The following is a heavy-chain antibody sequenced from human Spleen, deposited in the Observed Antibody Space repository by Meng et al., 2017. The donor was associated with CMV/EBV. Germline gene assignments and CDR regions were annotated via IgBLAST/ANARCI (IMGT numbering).Heavy chain of an antibody. V-gene: IGHV1-18*01. CDR3: AGMGRNKYGEDNWFDP. CDR1: SYTFNTYG. CDR2: ISPYNGNT. D-gene: IGHD7-27*01. J-gene: IGHJ5*02. Sequence: ASVKVSCKGSSYTFNTYGITWVRQAPGQGLECVGWISPYNGNTNYAQKFRGRVTMTTDTSTSTAYMELRSLRFDDTAVYYCAGMGRNKYGEDNWFDPWGQGTLVTVSS.